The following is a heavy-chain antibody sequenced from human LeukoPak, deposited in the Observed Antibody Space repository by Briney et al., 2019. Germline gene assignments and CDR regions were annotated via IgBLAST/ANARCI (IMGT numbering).Heavy chain of an antibody. CDR1: VFTLSSYA. Sequence: GRSLSLSCAASVFTLSSYAMSGVRHAPAKGLEWVSAITGSGGSTYYADSEKRRSTISRNNSKNTLYLQMNSLRAEDTAVYYCAKDIAGMGATSDYRGQGTLVTVSS. V-gene: IGHV3-23*01. J-gene: IGHJ4*02. D-gene: IGHD1-26*01. CDR2: ITGSGGST. CDR3: AKDIAGMGATSDY.